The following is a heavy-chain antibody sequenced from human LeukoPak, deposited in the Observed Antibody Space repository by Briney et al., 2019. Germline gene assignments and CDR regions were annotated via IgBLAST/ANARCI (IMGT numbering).Heavy chain of an antibody. V-gene: IGHV4-59*01. Sequence: KPSETRSLTCTVSGGSISGYYWSWIRQPPGKGLEWIGYIYYSGSTNYNPSLKSRVTISVDTSKNQFSLKLSSVTAADTAVYYCARGREWEPKVFDYWGQGTLVTVSS. CDR3: ARGREWEPKVFDY. D-gene: IGHD1-26*01. J-gene: IGHJ4*02. CDR1: GGSISGYY. CDR2: IYYSGST.